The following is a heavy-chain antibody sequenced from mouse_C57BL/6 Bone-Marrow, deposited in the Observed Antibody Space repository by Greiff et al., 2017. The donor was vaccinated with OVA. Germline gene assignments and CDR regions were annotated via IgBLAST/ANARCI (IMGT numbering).Heavy chain of an antibody. D-gene: IGHD5-5*01. CDR2: IYPRSGNT. J-gene: IGHJ3*01. CDR3: ARRLPERFAY. CDR1: GYTFTSYG. Sequence: VQLQQSGAELARPGASVKLSCKASGYTFTSYGISWVKQRTGQGLEWIGEIYPRSGNTYSNEKFKGKATLTADKSSSTAYMELRSLTSEDSAVYFCARRLPERFAYWGQGTLVTVSA. V-gene: IGHV1-81*01.